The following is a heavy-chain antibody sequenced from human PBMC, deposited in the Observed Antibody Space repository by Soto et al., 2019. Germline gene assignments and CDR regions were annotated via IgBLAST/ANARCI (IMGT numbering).Heavy chain of an antibody. CDR3: AGGSRARYYYYGMDV. Sequence: GESLKISCAASGFTFSSYGMHWVRQAPGKGLEWVAVIWYDGSNKYYADSVKGRFTISRDNSKNTLYLQMNSLRAEDTAVYYCAGGSRARYYYYGMDVWGQGTTVTVSS. CDR2: IWYDGSNK. J-gene: IGHJ6*02. V-gene: IGHV3-33*01. D-gene: IGHD2-2*01. CDR1: GFTFSSYG.